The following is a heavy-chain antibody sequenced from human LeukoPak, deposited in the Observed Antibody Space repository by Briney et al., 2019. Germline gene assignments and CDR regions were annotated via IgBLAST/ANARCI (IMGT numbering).Heavy chain of an antibody. D-gene: IGHD3-16*01. CDR2: VHLSGRT. CDR3: ARGPNYDSPGGELDFQH. J-gene: IGHJ1*01. V-gene: IGHV4-4*02. Sequence: SETLSLTCGVSGGSISSTNWWTWVRQPPGEGLEWIGEVHLSGRTNYNPSLESRVTMSVDMSENHISLKLTSVTAADTAVYYCARGPNYDSPGGELDFQHWGQGTLVTVSS. CDR1: GGSISSTNW.